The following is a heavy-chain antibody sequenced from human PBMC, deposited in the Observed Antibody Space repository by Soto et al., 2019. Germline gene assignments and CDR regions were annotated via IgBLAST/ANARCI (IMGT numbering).Heavy chain of an antibody. D-gene: IGHD3-10*01. CDR2: IIPMFGT. CDR3: ARPNSYGVTFHYYYGMDV. CDR1: GGTFNNYA. Sequence: QVQLVQSGAEVKRPGSSVKVSCEASGGTFNNYAITWVRQAPGQGLEWMGGIIPMFGTNYAQTFQDRGTLAADESTCPAYMELSGLRSEDTAVYFCARPNSYGVTFHYYYGMDVWGQGTTVTVSS. V-gene: IGHV1-69*01. J-gene: IGHJ6*02.